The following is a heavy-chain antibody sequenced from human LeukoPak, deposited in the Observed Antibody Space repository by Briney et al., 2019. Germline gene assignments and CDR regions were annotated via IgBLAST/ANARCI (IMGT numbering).Heavy chain of an antibody. J-gene: IGHJ4*02. Sequence: ASVKVSCKASGYTFTRFDINWVRQAAGQGLEWMGWMNPDNGNTGYAEKFRGRVTMTRNTSISTAYMELSSLRSEDTAVYYCARGEGPADNYYGSGSYYYWGQGTLVTVSS. D-gene: IGHD3-10*01. CDR1: GYTFTRFD. CDR2: MNPDNGNT. CDR3: ARGEGPADNYYGSGSYYY. V-gene: IGHV1-8*01.